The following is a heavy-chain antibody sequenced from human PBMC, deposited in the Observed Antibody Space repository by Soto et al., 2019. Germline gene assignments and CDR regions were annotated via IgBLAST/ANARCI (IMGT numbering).Heavy chain of an antibody. CDR1: GYSFTSYW. D-gene: IGHD6-6*01. V-gene: IGHV5-51*01. CDR2: IYPGDSDT. Sequence: PGESLKISCKGSGYSFTSYWIAWVRQMPGKGLELMGIIYPGDSDTRYSPSFQGQVTMSADKSISTAYLQWSSLKASDSAIYYCARSRSSSWWFDPWGQGTLVTVSS. J-gene: IGHJ5*02. CDR3: ARSRSSSWWFDP.